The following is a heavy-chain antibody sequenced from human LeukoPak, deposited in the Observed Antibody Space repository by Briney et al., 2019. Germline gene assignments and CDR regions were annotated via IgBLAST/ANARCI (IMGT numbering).Heavy chain of an antibody. CDR3: AKGGDYGDCGRTWFDP. V-gene: IGHV3-23*01. D-gene: IGHD4-17*01. Sequence: PGGSLRLSCIVSGFTLSSYEMSWIRQAPGKGLEWVASIEYSGGSAYYADSVKGRFSISREDSKNTLYLQMNSLRAEDTAVYYCAKGGDYGDCGRTWFDPWGQGTLVTVSS. CDR2: IEYSGGSA. J-gene: IGHJ5*02. CDR1: GFTLSSYE.